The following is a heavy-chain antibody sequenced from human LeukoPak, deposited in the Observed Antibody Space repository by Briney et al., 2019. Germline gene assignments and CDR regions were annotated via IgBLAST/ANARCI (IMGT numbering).Heavy chain of an antibody. Sequence: GRSLRLSCAASGFTFSSYGMHWVRQAPGKGLEWVAVIWYDGSNKYYADSVKGRFTISRDNSKNTLYLQMNSLRAEDTAVYYCARDLGDGYNPLDYWGQGTLVTVSS. CDR2: IWYDGSNK. CDR3: ARDLGDGYNPLDY. D-gene: IGHD5-24*01. CDR1: GFTFSSYG. J-gene: IGHJ4*02. V-gene: IGHV3-33*01.